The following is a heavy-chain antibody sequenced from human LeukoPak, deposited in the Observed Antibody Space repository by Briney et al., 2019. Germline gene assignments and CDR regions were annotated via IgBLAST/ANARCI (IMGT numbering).Heavy chain of an antibody. CDR2: IIPIFGTA. Sequence: SVKVSCKASGGTFSSYAISWVRQAPGQGLEWMGGIIPIFGTANYAQKFQGRVTITADESTSTAYMELSSLRSEDTAVYYCAREGPPTIICYHWGRGTLVTVSS. D-gene: IGHD5-12*01. CDR1: GGTFSSYA. J-gene: IGHJ5*02. V-gene: IGHV1-69*13. CDR3: AREGPPTIICYH.